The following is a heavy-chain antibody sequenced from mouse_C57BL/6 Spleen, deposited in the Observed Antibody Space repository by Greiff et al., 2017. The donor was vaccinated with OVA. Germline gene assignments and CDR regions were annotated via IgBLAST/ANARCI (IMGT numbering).Heavy chain of an antibody. Sequence: VQLQQPGAELVRPGTSVKLSCKASGYTFTSYWMHWVKQRPGQGLEWIGVIDPSDSYTNYNQKFKGKATLTVDTSSSTAYMQLSSLTSEDSAGYYCARGPSLWLRRFDYWGQGTTLTVSS. J-gene: IGHJ2*01. CDR3: ARGPSLWLRRFDY. CDR1: GYTFTSYW. CDR2: IDPSDSYT. V-gene: IGHV1-59*01. D-gene: IGHD2-2*01.